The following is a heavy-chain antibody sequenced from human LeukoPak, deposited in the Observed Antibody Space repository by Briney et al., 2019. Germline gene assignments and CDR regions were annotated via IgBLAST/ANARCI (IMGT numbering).Heavy chain of an antibody. V-gene: IGHV3-74*03. D-gene: IGHD5/OR15-5a*01. Sequence: GSLTLSCAASGFTFSRDSIHWVRQAPRKGQVLVSRISNDGSITTYSNSSQDRFTISRDNAKSTVFLQMNSLRVEDTAVYFCVRRYYEYNVYDRHFDFWGQGILVTVSS. CDR1: GFTFSRDS. CDR3: VRRYYEYNVYDRHFDF. CDR2: ISNDGSIT. J-gene: IGHJ4*02.